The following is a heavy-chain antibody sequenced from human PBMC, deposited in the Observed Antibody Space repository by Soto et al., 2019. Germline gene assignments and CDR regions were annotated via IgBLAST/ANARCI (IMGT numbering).Heavy chain of an antibody. J-gene: IGHJ3*02. D-gene: IGHD2-15*01. Sequence: GGSLRLSCAASGFTFRNYGMTWIRQAPGKGPEWVSTITADGGTYYADSVKGRFAMSRDTSESTLYLQMNSLGAEDTAAYYCAPHVSCSGGSCQYDAFAIRGQGTMVTVSS. CDR2: ITADGGT. V-gene: IGHV3-23*01. CDR1: GFTFRNYG. CDR3: APHVSCSGGSCQYDAFAI.